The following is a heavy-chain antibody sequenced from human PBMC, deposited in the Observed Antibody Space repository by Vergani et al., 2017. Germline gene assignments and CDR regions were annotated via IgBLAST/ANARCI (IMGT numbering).Heavy chain of an antibody. Sequence: QVQLVESGGGVVQPGRSLRLSCAASGFTFSSYAMHWVRQAPGKGLEWVAVISYDGSNKYYADSVKGRFTISRDNSKNTLYLQMNSLRAEDTAVYYCARSYDSSGYWIPDAFDIWGQGTMVTVSS. CDR3: ARSYDSSGYWIPDAFDI. J-gene: IGHJ3*02. D-gene: IGHD3-22*01. CDR1: GFTFSSYA. CDR2: ISYDGSNK. V-gene: IGHV3-30-3*01.